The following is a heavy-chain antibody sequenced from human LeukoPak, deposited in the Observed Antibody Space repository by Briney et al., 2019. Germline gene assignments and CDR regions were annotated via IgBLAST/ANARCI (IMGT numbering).Heavy chain of an antibody. CDR3: AREGSSGWYDLGAFDI. CDR1: GGTCSSYA. Sequence: GASVKVSCKASGGTCSSYAISWVRQAPGQGLEWMGRIIPIFGTANYAQKFQGRVTITTDESTSTAYMELSSLRSEDTAVYYCAREGSSGWYDLGAFDIWGQGTMVTVSS. V-gene: IGHV1-69*05. J-gene: IGHJ3*02. D-gene: IGHD6-19*01. CDR2: IIPIFGTA.